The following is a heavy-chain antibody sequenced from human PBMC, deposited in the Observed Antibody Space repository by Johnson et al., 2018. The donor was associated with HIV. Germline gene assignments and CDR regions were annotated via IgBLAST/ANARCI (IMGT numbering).Heavy chain of an antibody. CDR2: ISHDGSFQ. CDR1: GFSISNYA. J-gene: IGHJ3*02. V-gene: IGHV3-30*04. D-gene: IGHD6-13*01. Sequence: QVQLVESGGGVVQPGRSLRLACVTSGFSISNYAMHWVRQAPGKGLAWVAVISHDGSFQYYTDSVKGRFPISRDNSKNTVFLQMNSLRSDDTAVYFCARDQAYRSSWAFSFDIWGQGTMVTVSS. CDR3: ARDQAYRSSWAFSFDI.